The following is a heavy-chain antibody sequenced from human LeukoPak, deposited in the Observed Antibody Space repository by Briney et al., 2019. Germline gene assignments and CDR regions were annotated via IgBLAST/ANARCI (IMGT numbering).Heavy chain of an antibody. CDR1: GGSIISGGYY. V-gene: IGHV4-31*03. CDR3: ARVYYYGSGSYPYYFDY. CDR2: IYYSGST. Sequence: PSETLSLTCTVSGGSIISGGYYWSWTRQHPGKGLEWIAYIYYSGSTYYNPSLKSRVTISVDTSKNQFSLKLSSVTAADTAVYYCARVYYYGSGSYPYYFDYWGQGTLVTVSS. J-gene: IGHJ4*02. D-gene: IGHD3-10*01.